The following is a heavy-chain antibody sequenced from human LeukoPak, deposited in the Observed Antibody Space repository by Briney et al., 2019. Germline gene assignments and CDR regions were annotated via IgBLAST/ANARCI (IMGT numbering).Heavy chain of an antibody. CDR1: GYTFTSYD. V-gene: IGHV1-8*01. D-gene: IGHD5-12*01. CDR3: ARDGIVATISTYYYYMDV. Sequence: GASVKVSCKASGYTFTSYDINWVRQATGQGLEWMRWMNPNSGNTGYAQKFQGRVTMTRNTSINTAYMELSSLRSEDTAVYYCARDGIVATISTYYYYMDVWGKGTTVTVSS. J-gene: IGHJ6*03. CDR2: MNPNSGNT.